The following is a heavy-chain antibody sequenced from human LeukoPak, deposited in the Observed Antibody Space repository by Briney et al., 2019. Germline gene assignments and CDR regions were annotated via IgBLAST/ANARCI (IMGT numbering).Heavy chain of an antibody. Sequence: GGSLRLSCATSGFTFSSYEMNWVRQAPGKGLEWVSYISNSDSTIFYADPVKGRFTVSRDNAKNSLYLQMNNLRAEDTALYYCARARNGVLFDYWSQGTLVTVSS. V-gene: IGHV3-48*03. CDR2: ISNSDSTI. CDR3: ARARNGVLFDY. CDR1: GFTFSSYE. J-gene: IGHJ4*02. D-gene: IGHD2-8*01.